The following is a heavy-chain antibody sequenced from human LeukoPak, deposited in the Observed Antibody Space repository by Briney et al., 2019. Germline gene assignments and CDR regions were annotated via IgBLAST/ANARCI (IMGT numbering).Heavy chain of an antibody. CDR2: INHSGST. V-gene: IGHV4-34*01. CDR1: GGSFSGYC. CDR3: ERGHSSIAARGRFDY. Sequence: KPSETLSLTCAVYGGSFSGYCWSWIRQPPGKGLEWIGEINHSGSTNYNPSLKSRVTISVDTTKNQFSLKLSSVTAADTAVYYCERGHSSIAARGRFDYWGQGTLVTVSS. J-gene: IGHJ4*02. D-gene: IGHD6-6*01.